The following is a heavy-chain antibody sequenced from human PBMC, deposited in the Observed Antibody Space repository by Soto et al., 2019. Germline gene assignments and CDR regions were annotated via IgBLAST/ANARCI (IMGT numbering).Heavy chain of an antibody. J-gene: IGHJ4*02. CDR3: ARLVYDSSGYRPG. CDR1: GFMFSGYS. CDR2: VSDDGSKK. V-gene: IGHV3-30-3*01. Sequence: GGSLKLSCVASGFMFSGYSMHWVRQAPGKALEWVAIVSDDGSKKFHAESAKGRFTISRDNSKKTLYLQMNSLRPEDTAVYYCARLVYDSSGYRPGWGQGTLVTVSS. D-gene: IGHD3-22*01.